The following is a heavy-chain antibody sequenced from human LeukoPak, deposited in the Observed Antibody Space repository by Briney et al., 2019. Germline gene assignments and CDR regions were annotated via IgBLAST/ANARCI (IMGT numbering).Heavy chain of an antibody. CDR2: INQSGIT. J-gene: IGHJ4*02. V-gene: IGHV4-34*01. CDR3: ARGAYYDILTGYYRSYFDY. Sequence: SETLSLTCAVYGGSFSGYYWSWFRQPPGKGRGWWGEINQSGITNYNPSLKRRVTISVDTSKNQFSLKLSSVTAPDTAVYYGARGAYYDILTGYYRSYFDYWGQGTMVTVSS. CDR1: GGSFSGYY. D-gene: IGHD3-9*01.